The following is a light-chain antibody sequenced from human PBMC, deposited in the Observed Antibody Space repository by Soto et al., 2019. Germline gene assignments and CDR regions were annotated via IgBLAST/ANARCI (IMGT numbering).Light chain of an antibody. CDR1: QSVSSSS. Sequence: EIVLTQSPGTLSLSPGERATLSCRASQSVSSSSLAWYQQKRGQAPRLLIYGASNRATGTPARFSGSGSGTDFTLTISSLEPEDFAVYYCQQRSNWPPITFGQGTRLEIK. CDR3: QQRSNWPPIT. J-gene: IGKJ5*01. CDR2: GAS. V-gene: IGKV3D-20*02.